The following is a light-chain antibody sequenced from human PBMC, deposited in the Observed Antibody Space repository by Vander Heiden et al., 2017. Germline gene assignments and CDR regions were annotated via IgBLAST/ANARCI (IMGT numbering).Light chain of an antibody. CDR1: GSDVGGYDY. V-gene: IGLV2-14*01. J-gene: IGLJ3*02. CDR2: DGS. CDR3: SSNTSSSTWV. Sequence: PASGPGSPGGWSTFSSNVPGSDVGGYDYVDCDQEHPGKAPQVMVYDGSMRPSAVAHRFSGSKSGNTASLTISGRQAEDAADYSCSSNTSSSTWVFGGGTKPTVL.